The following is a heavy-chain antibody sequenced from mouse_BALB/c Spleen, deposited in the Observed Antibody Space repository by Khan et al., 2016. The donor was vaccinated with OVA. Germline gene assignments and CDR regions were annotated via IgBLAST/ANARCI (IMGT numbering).Heavy chain of an antibody. D-gene: IGHD1-1*02. J-gene: IGHJ3*01. Sequence: QVQLQQPGAELVRPGVSVKISCKGSGYTFTDYAMHWVKQSHAKSLEWIGVISTYYDDADYNQRFQGKASMTVDRSSSTAYLELARLTSEDSAIYYCARGGRFAYWGQGTLVTVSA. CDR1: GYTFTDYA. V-gene: IGHV1S137*01. CDR2: ISTYYDDA. CDR3: ARGGRFAY.